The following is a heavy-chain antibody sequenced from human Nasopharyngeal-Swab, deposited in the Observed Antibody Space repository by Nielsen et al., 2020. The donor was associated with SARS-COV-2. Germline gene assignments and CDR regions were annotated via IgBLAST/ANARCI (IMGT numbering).Heavy chain of an antibody. V-gene: IGHV4-31*03. CDR3: ARVRELVLGSYRWFDP. CDR2: IYYSGST. Sequence: SETLSLTCTVSGGSISSVGYYWSWIRQHPGKGLEWIGYIYYSGSTYYNPSLKSRVTISVDTSKNQFSLKLSSVTAADTAVYYCARVRELVLGSYRWFDPWGQGTLVTVSS. J-gene: IGHJ5*02. CDR1: GGSISSVGYY. D-gene: IGHD3-16*02.